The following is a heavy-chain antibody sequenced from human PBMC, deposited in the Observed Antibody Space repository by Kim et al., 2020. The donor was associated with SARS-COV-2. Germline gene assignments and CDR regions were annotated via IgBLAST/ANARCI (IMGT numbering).Heavy chain of an antibody. CDR1: GFTVSSNY. Sequence: GGSLRLSCAASGFTVSSNYMSWVRQAPGKGLEWVSVIYSGGSTYYADSVKGRFTISRDNSKNTLYLQMNSLRAEDTAVYYCARDLPRVDSSSWYESYYYGMDVWGQGTTVTVSS. CDR3: ARDLPRVDSSSWYESYYYGMDV. CDR2: IYSGGST. J-gene: IGHJ6*02. V-gene: IGHV3-53*01. D-gene: IGHD6-13*01.